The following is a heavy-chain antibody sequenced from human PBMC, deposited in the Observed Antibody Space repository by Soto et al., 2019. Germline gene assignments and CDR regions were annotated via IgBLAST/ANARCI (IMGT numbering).Heavy chain of an antibody. V-gene: IGHV4-59*01. Sequence: SETLSLTCNVSGDPIDNYYWNWIRQPPGKGLEWIGYIYWTGSINYNPSLKSRVMISLDTSKNQLSLTLTSVTAADTAVYYCARSGNNWFDPWGQGTLVTVSS. CDR3: ARSGNNWFDP. CDR2: IYWTGSI. J-gene: IGHJ5*02. CDR1: GDPIDNYY.